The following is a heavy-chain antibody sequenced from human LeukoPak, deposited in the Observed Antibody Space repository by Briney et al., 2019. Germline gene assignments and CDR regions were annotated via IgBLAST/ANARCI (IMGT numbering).Heavy chain of an antibody. V-gene: IGHV3-20*04. CDR3: ARRDYYGSGSPDF. D-gene: IGHD3-10*01. CDR2: INWNGDRT. Sequence: GRSLRLSCAASGFTFHDYDMSWVRQSPGKGLEWVSGINWNGDRTGYADSVKGRFTISKDNAKKSLYLQMNSLRAEDTALYYCARRDYYGSGSPDFWGQGTLVTVSS. J-gene: IGHJ4*02. CDR1: GFTFHDYD.